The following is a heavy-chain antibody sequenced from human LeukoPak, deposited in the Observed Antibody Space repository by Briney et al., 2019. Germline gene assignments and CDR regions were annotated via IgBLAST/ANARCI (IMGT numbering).Heavy chain of an antibody. Sequence: PGGSLRLSCVASGFTFSSNGMHWVRQAAGKGLEWVSGIDTAGDPCYPGSVKGRFTISRENAKNSLYLQMNSLTAGDTAVYYCARGYGSGSYAGMGVWGKGTTVTVSS. CDR2: IDTAGDP. D-gene: IGHD3-10*01. J-gene: IGHJ6*04. CDR1: GFTFSSNG. CDR3: ARGYGSGSYAGMGV. V-gene: IGHV3-13*05.